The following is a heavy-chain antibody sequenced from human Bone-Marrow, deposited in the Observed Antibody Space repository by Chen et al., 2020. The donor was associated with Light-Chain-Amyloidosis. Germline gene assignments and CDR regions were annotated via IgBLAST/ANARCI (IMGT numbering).Heavy chain of an antibody. Sequence: EEHLVESGGGLVQPGRSLRLSCEASGFTFDDYAMHWVRQAPGQGLEWVSGISWNSGVKGYVDSVRGRFTISRDGVKNSLYLQMNSLRPEDTALYYCAKDKGGSMGFGMDVWGQGTTVIVSS. CDR1: GFTFDDYA. D-gene: IGHD3-10*01. CDR2: ISWNSGVK. V-gene: IGHV3-9*01. J-gene: IGHJ6*02. CDR3: AKDKGGSMGFGMDV.